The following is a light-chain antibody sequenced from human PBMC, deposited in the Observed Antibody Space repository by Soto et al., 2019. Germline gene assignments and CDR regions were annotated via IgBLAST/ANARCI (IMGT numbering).Light chain of an antibody. CDR3: QQSGSSTFT. V-gene: IGKV3-20*01. J-gene: IGKJ3*01. CDR2: GTS. Sequence: IVLTQSPGTLSLSPGERATLSWGASQSVPRRYLAWYQQKPGQAPRLLIYGTSSRATGIPDRFSGSGSGTDGTITISRLEQEDCAVFYCQQSGSSTFTFGPGTKVDI. CDR1: QSVPRRY.